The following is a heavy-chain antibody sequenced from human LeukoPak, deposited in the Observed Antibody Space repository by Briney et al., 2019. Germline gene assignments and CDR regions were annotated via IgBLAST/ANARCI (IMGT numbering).Heavy chain of an antibody. CDR1: GFPFSSYG. D-gene: IGHD6-19*01. Sequence: GGSLRLSCAASGFPFSSYGMHWVRQAPGKGLEWVARLVYDARSDYGNSVKGQFSISRDDSKNTLFLDMSNLRVEDTALYYCARDLSAAFDFWGQGVLVTVSS. V-gene: IGHV3-33*01. CDR2: LVYDARS. CDR3: ARDLSAAFDF. J-gene: IGHJ4*02.